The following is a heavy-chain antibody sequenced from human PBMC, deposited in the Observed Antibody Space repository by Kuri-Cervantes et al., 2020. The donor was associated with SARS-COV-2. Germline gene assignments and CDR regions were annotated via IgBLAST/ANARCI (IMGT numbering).Heavy chain of an antibody. CDR3: ARQMMSSITIFGVVITRSWFDH. Sequence: GSLRLSCTVSGGSISSSSYYWGWIRQPPGKGLEWIGRIYYSGSTYYNPSLKSRVTISVDTSKNQFSLKLSSVTAADTAVYYCARQMMSSITIFGVVITRSWFDHWGQGTLVTVSS. V-gene: IGHV4-39*01. J-gene: IGHJ5*02. D-gene: IGHD3-3*01. CDR1: GGSISSSSYY. CDR2: IYYSGST.